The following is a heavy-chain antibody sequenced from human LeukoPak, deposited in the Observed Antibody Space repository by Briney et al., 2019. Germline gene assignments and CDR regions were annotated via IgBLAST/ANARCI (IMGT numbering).Heavy chain of an antibody. CDR1: GASISSYY. Sequence: SVTLSLTCTVSGASISSYYWSWIRQPPGKGLEWIGYIYYRGSTKYDPSLKSRVTISVDTSKNQFSLKLSSVTAADTAVYYCASGPYPAAGTDHQFDYWGQGTLVTVSS. J-gene: IGHJ4*02. CDR2: IYYRGST. V-gene: IGHV4-59*01. CDR3: ASGPYPAAGTDHQFDY. D-gene: IGHD6-13*01.